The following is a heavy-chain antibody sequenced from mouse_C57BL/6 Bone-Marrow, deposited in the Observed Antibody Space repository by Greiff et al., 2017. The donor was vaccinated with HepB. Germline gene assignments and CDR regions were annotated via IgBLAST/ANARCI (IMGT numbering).Heavy chain of an antibody. Sequence: VQLQQPGAELVKPGASVKMSCKASGYTFTSYWITWVKQRPGQGLEWIGDIYPGSGSTNYNEKFKSKATLTVDTSSSTAYMQLSSLTSEDSAVYYCAREGNYGKNYYAMDYWGQGTSVTVAS. D-gene: IGHD2-1*01. CDR2: IYPGSGST. V-gene: IGHV1-55*01. J-gene: IGHJ4*01. CDR1: GYTFTSYW. CDR3: AREGNYGKNYYAMDY.